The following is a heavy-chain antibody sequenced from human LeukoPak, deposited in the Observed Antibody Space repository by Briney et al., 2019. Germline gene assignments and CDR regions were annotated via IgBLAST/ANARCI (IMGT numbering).Heavy chain of an antibody. V-gene: IGHV4-31*03. CDR3: ARGDHYYDRESAFDI. J-gene: IGHJ3*02. Sequence: SETLSLTCSVSGGFISSGGYYWSWIRQHPGKGLEWIGYIYYSGSTHYNPSLKSRVTISVDTSKNQFSLKLSSVTAAADTAVYYCARGDHYYDRESAFDIWGQGTMVTVSS. CDR2: IYYSGST. CDR1: GGFISSGGYY. D-gene: IGHD3-22*01.